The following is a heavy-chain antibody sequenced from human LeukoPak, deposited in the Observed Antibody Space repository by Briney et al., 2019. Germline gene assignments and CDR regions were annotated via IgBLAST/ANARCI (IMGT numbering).Heavy chain of an antibody. Sequence: SGPALVHPTQPLTLTCTFSGFSLSTSGMRVSWIRQPPAQALEWLARIDWDDDKFYSTSLKTRLTISKDTSKNQVVLTMTNMDPVDTATYYCARSPMGYFDYWGQGTLVTVSS. J-gene: IGHJ4*02. CDR2: IDWDDDK. CDR3: ARSPMGYFDY. V-gene: IGHV2-70*04. CDR1: GFSLSTSGMR. D-gene: IGHD3-16*01.